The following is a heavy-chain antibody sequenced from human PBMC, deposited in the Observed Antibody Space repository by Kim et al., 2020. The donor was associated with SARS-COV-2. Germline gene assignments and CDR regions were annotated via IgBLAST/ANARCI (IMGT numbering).Heavy chain of an antibody. CDR1: GFTFSSYT. J-gene: IGHJ4*02. CDR3: ARVLSSGWSYFDY. Sequence: GGSLRHSCAASGFTFSSYTMNWVRQAPGKGLEWVSSISSSSSYIYYADSVKGRFTISRDNAKNSLYLQMNSLRAEDTAVYYCARVLSSGWSYFDYWGQGTLVTVSS. V-gene: IGHV3-21*01. CDR2: ISSSSSYI. D-gene: IGHD6-19*01.